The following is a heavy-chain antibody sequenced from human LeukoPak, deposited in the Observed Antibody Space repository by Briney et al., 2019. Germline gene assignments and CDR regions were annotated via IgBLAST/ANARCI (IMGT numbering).Heavy chain of an antibody. V-gene: IGHV4-39*01. Sequence: SETLSLTCSVSGGSISSSNYYWGWIRQPLGKGLEWIGSIYYSGSTYYNPSLKSRVTISVDTSKNQFSLKLSSVTAADTAVYYCARVPTGGNFDYWGQGTLVTASS. CDR3: ARVPTGGNFDY. CDR1: GGSISSSNYY. CDR2: IYYSGST. J-gene: IGHJ4*02. D-gene: IGHD1-14*01.